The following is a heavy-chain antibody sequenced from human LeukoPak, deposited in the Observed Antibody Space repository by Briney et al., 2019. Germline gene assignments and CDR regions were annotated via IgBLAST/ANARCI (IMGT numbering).Heavy chain of an antibody. CDR2: INPNSGGT. Sequence: ASMKVSCKASGYTFTGYYMHWVRQAPGQGLEWMGWINPNSGGTNYAQKFQGRVTMTRDTSISTAYMELSRLRSDDTAVYYCAREKAVAGTTRFDYWGQGTLVTVSS. J-gene: IGHJ4*02. V-gene: IGHV1-2*02. CDR3: AREKAVAGTTRFDY. D-gene: IGHD6-19*01. CDR1: GYTFTGYY.